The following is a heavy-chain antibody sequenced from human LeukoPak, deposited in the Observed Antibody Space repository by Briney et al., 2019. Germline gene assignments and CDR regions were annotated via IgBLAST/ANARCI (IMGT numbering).Heavy chain of an antibody. J-gene: IGHJ4*02. V-gene: IGHV1-2*02. CDR3: ARGDVYNDY. CDR2: INPNSGGT. CDR1: GYTFTGYY. Sequence: GASVKVSCKASGYTFTGYYLHWVRQAPGQGLAWMGWINPNSGGTNYAQKFQGRVTMTRDTSITTAYMELSRLRSDDTAFYYCARGDVYNDYWGQGTLVTVSS. D-gene: IGHD5-24*01.